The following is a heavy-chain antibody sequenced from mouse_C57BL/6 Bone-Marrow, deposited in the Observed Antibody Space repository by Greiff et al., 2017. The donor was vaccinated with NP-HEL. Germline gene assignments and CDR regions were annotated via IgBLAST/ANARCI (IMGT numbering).Heavy chain of an antibody. Sequence: EVMLVESGGGLVKPGGSLKLSCAASGFTFSDYGMHWVRQAPEKGLEWVAYISSGSSTIYYADTVKGRFTISRDNAKNTLFLQMTSLRSEDTAMYYCARQDYGNSYYYAMDYWGQGTSVTVSS. V-gene: IGHV5-17*01. CDR3: ARQDYGNSYYYAMDY. J-gene: IGHJ4*01. D-gene: IGHD2-1*01. CDR1: GFTFSDYG. CDR2: ISSGSSTI.